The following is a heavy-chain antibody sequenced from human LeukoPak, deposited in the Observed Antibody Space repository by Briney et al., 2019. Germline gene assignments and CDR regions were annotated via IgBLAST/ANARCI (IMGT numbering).Heavy chain of an antibody. CDR1: GYSISSGYY. CDR2: IFHSGNT. CDR3: ARTPYCSSTSCYTMFFYYYYMEV. D-gene: IGHD2-2*02. V-gene: IGHV4-38-2*01. Sequence: KPSETLSLTCAVSGYSISSGYYWGWIRQPPGQGLEWIGSIFHSGNTYYNPSLQSRVTISVDTSKNQFSLKVSSVAAADTAVYYCARTPYCSSTSCYTMFFYYYYMEVWGKGTTVTVSS. J-gene: IGHJ6*03.